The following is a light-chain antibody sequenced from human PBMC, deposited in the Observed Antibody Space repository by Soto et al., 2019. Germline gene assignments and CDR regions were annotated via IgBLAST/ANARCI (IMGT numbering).Light chain of an antibody. Sequence: QSALTQPASVSGSPGQSISISCTGTSSDVGGYNYVSWYQQHPGKAPKLMIYEVNNRPSGVSNRFSGSKSGNTASLTISGLQAEDEADYYCSSYKSSSTLGVFGTGTKFTVL. CDR1: SSDVGGYNY. V-gene: IGLV2-14*01. J-gene: IGLJ1*01. CDR3: SSYKSSSTLGV. CDR2: EVN.